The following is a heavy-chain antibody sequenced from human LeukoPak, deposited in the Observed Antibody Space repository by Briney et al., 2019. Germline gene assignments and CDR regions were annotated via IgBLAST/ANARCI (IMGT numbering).Heavy chain of an antibody. CDR1: GGSISSYY. J-gene: IGHJ5*02. D-gene: IGHD2-15*01. CDR2: IYTSGST. CDR3: ARTHQRVVAAVTSWFDP. V-gene: IGHV4-4*07. Sequence: SETLSLTCTVSGGSISSYYWSWIRQPAGKGLEWIGRIYTSGSTNYNPSLKSRVTMSVDTSKNQFSLKLSSVTAADTAVYYCARTHQRVVAAVTSWFDPWGQGTLVTVSS.